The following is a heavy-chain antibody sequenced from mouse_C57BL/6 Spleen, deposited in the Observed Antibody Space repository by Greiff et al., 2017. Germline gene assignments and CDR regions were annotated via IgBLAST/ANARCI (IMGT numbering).Heavy chain of an antibody. Sequence: EVKLQESVAELVRPGASVKLSCTASGFNIKNNYMHWVKQRPEQGLEWIGRIDPANGNTKYAPKFQGKATITADTSSNTAYLQLSSLTSEDTAYYYCTSLQRGRGKLDYWGQGTTLTVSS. CDR3: TSLQRGRGKLDY. J-gene: IGHJ2*01. V-gene: IGHV14-3*01. D-gene: IGHD2-1*01. CDR2: IDPANGNT. CDR1: GFNIKNNY.